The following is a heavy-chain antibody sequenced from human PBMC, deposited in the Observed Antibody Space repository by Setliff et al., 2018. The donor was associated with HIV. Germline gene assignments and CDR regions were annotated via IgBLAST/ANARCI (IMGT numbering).Heavy chain of an antibody. CDR3: AKNLFSSRWSPLDS. V-gene: IGHV3-30*02. CDR1: GFTFSNSG. Sequence: QPGGSLRLSCAASGFTFSNSGMRWVRQAPGKGLEWVTFIRYDESDKDYADSVKGRFTISRDNSKNTLYLQMNRLRSEDTAVYYCAKNLFSSRWSPLDSWGQGTLVTVSS. CDR2: IRYDESDK. D-gene: IGHD6-13*01. J-gene: IGHJ4*02.